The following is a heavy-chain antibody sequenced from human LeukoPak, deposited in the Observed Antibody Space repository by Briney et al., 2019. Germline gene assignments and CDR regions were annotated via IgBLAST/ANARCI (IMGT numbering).Heavy chain of an antibody. CDR3: AREVVVKSAFDI. D-gene: IGHD3-22*01. Sequence: HTGGSLRLSCAASGFTFNNYAMHWVRQAPGKGLEWVAVISYDGSNKYYADSVKGRFTISRDNSKNTLYLQMNSLRAEDTAVYYCAREVVVKSAFDIWGQGTMVTVSS. V-gene: IGHV3-30*14. J-gene: IGHJ3*02. CDR1: GFTFNNYA. CDR2: ISYDGSNK.